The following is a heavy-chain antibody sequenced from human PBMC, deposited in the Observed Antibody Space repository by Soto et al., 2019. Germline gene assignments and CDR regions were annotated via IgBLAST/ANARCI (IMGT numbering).Heavy chain of an antibody. CDR2: ISGSGGST. V-gene: IGHV3-23*01. J-gene: IGHJ4*02. CDR3: AKDPNGLIRETH. CDR1: GFTFSNYA. Sequence: GGSLRLSCAASGFTFSNYAMTWVRQAPGKGLEWVSAISGSGGSTYYADPVKGRFTISRDNSKNTLYLQMNSLRAEDTAVYYCAKDPNGLIRETHWGQGTLVTVSS. D-gene: IGHD2-8*01.